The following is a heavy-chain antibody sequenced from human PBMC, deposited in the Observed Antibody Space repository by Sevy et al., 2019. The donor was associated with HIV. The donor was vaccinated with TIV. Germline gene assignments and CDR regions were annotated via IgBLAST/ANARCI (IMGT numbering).Heavy chain of an antibody. V-gene: IGHV3-30*18. CDR3: AKGQGYDYIWGNERSEYYFDY. CDR1: RSTFSTYD. J-gene: IGHJ4*02. CDR2: ISHDGSYQ. Sequence: GGSLRLSCAASRSTFSTYDIHWVRQAPGKGLEWVAVISHDGSYQYYTDSVKGRFTSSRDDSKNKAYLQMNSLRADDSGVYYCAKGQGYDYIWGNERSEYYFDYWGQGTLVTVSS. D-gene: IGHD3-16*01.